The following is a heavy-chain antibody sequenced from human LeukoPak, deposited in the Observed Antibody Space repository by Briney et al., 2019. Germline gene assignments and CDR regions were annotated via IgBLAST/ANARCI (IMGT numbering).Heavy chain of an antibody. V-gene: IGHV1-2*02. CDR1: GYTFTGYY. CDR3: ARPLNYYYDSSGYSAGY. D-gene: IGHD3-22*01. CDR2: INPNSGGT. J-gene: IGHJ4*02. Sequence: VASVKVSCKASGYTFTGYYMHWVRQAPGQGLEWMGWINPNSGGTNYAQKFQGRVTMTRDTSISTAYMELSRLRSDDTAVYYCARPLNYYYDSSGYSAGYWGQGTLVTVSS.